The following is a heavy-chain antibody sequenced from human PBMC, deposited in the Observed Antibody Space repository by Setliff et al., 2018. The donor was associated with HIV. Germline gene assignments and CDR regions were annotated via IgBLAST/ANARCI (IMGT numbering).Heavy chain of an antibody. Sequence: ASVKVSCKASGYTFTSYGISWVRQATGQGLEWMGWMNPNSGVSGYGQKFQGRITMTRDTSISTAYMELSSLTSEDTAVYYCARGKGVGGVIITGGLDVWGKGTTVTVSS. CDR3: ARGKGVGGVIITGGLDV. V-gene: IGHV1-8*02. J-gene: IGHJ6*04. CDR2: MNPNSGVS. CDR1: GYTFTSYG. D-gene: IGHD3-10*01.